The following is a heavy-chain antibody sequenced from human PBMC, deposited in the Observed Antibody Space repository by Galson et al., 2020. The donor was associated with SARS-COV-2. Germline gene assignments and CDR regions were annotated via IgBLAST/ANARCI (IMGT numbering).Heavy chain of an antibody. Sequence: GESLKISCAASGFTFSNYVMHWVRQTPGKGPEWVAVISSDGSNSFYADSLKGRFTISRDNSKSTLYLQMNSLRAEDTAVYYCARGGEWELPYYFDYWGQGTLVTVSS. CDR3: ARGGEWELPYYFDY. V-gene: IGHV3-30*04. J-gene: IGHJ4*02. D-gene: IGHD1-26*01. CDR1: GFTFSNYV. CDR2: ISSDGSNS.